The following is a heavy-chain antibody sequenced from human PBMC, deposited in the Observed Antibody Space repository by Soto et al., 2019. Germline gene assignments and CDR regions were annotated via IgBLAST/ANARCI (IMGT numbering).Heavy chain of an antibody. Sequence: QLQLQESGSGLVKPSQTLSLTCAVSGGSISSGGYSWSWIRQPPGKGLEWIGYIYHSGSTYYNPSLKSRVTISVDRSKNQFSLKLSSVTAADTAVYYCARRGYVEMATITDIWYFDLWGRGTLVTVSS. J-gene: IGHJ2*01. V-gene: IGHV4-30-2*01. D-gene: IGHD5-12*01. CDR2: IYHSGST. CDR1: GGSISSGGYS. CDR3: ARRGYVEMATITDIWYFDL.